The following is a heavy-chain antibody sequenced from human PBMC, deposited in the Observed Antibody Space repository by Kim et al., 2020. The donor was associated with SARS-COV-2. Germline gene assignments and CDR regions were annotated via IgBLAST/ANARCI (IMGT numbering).Heavy chain of an antibody. CDR3: ARDPRQILYYYYAMDV. CDR1: GYTFTTYG. V-gene: IGHV1-3*01. J-gene: IGHJ6*02. Sequence: ASVKVSCKASGYTFTTYGIHWVRQAPGQSLEWMGWINAGHGRTKYSQMFQERVTITSDTSATTAYMELNSLITEDTAVYYCARDPRQILYYYYAMDVWGQGTTITVSS. CDR2: INAGHGRT.